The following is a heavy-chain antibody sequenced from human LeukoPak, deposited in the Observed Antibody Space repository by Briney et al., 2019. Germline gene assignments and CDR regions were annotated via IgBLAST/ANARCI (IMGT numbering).Heavy chain of an antibody. J-gene: IGHJ5*02. CDR1: GGSVSSGGFY. Sequence: SETLSLTCTVSGGSVSSGGFYWSWIRQPPGKGLEWIAYIYYSGSTYYNPSLKSRVTISVDTSKNQFSLKLSSVTAADTAVYYCARENTRFLEWDNWFDPWGQGTLVTVSS. CDR2: IYYSGST. D-gene: IGHD3-3*01. V-gene: IGHV4-31*03. CDR3: ARENTRFLEWDNWFDP.